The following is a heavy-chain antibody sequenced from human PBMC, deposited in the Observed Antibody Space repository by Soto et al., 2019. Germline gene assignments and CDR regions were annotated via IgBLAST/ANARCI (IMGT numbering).Heavy chain of an antibody. D-gene: IGHD1-26*01. CDR2: IYYSGST. J-gene: IGHJ4*02. V-gene: IGHV4-30-4*01. CDR3: ARDDDGSYARADY. CDR1: GGSISSGDYY. Sequence: LSLPCTVSGGSISSGDYYWRWIRQPPGKGLEWIGYIYYSGSTYYNPSLKSRVTISVDTSKNQFSLKLSSVTAADTAVYYCARDDDGSYARADYWGQGTLVTVSS.